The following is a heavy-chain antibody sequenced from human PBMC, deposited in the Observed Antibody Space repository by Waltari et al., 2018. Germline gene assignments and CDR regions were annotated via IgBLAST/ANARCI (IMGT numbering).Heavy chain of an antibody. CDR2: ISSSSSYI. D-gene: IGHD6-6*01. CDR1: GFTFRSYS. V-gene: IGHV3-21*01. J-gene: IGHJ6*02. Sequence: EVPLVESGGGLVKPGGSLRLSCAASGFTFRSYSMNWVRQAPGKGLEWVSSISSSSSYIYYADSVKGRFTISRDNAKNSLYLQMNSLRAEDTAVYYCARVVGSSSAFMDVWGQGTTVTVSS. CDR3: ARVVGSSSAFMDV.